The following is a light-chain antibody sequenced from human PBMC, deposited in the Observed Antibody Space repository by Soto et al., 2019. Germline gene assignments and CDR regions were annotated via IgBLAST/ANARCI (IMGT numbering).Light chain of an antibody. CDR3: SSYTRSSTSYV. CDR2: DVS. J-gene: IGLJ1*01. V-gene: IGLV2-14*01. CDR1: SSDVGGYNY. Sequence: QSALTQPASVSGSPGQSITISCTGTSSDVGGYNYVSWYQQHPGKAPKLMIYDVSDRPSGVSNRFSGSKSGNTASLTVSGLQAEDEADYYCSSYTRSSTSYVFGTGTKLIVL.